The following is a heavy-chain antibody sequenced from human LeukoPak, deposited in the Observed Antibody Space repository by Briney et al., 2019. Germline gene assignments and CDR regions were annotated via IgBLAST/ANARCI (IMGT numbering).Heavy chain of an antibody. CDR2: IYSGGST. D-gene: IGHD1-1*01. J-gene: IGHJ4*02. CDR3: ARGNDGDYLDS. V-gene: IGHV3-53*01. CDR1: GFTVSSNY. Sequence: GGSLRLSCAASGFTVSSNYMSWVRQAPGKGLEWVSVIYSGGSTYYADSVKGRFTISRDNPKNTLYLQMNSLRAEDTAVYYCARGNDGDYLDSWGQGTLVTVSS.